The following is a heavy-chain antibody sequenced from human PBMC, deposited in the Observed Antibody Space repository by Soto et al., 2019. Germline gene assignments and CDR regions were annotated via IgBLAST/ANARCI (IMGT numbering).Heavy chain of an antibody. V-gene: IGHV3-13*01. CDR2: IGTIDDT. CDR3: ARELLDTVPRGWYFDL. Sequence: EVQLVESGGGLVQPGGSLRLSCAASGFTFSTYDMHWVRQATGKGLEWVSAIGTIDDTYYAGSVKGRFTISRENAKNSLYLQMNSLRAGDTAVYYCARELLDTVPRGWYFDLWGRGTLVTVSS. D-gene: IGHD5-18*01. CDR1: GFTFSTYD. J-gene: IGHJ2*01.